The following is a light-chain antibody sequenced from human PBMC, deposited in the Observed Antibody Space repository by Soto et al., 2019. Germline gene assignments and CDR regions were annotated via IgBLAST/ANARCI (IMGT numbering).Light chain of an antibody. CDR2: KAS. Sequence: IQRTQSPSTLSGSVGDRATITRLASQTISSWLAWYQQKPGKATKLLIYKASTLESAVPSRFSGSGSGTEFTLTISGLQPEDFATYYCQQYNSYSQTVGPGTKVDI. J-gene: IGKJ1*01. CDR3: QQYNSYSQT. CDR1: QTISSW. V-gene: IGKV1-5*03.